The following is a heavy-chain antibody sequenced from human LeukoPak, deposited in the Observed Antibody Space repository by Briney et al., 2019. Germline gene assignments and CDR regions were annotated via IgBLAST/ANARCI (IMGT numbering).Heavy chain of an antibody. J-gene: IGHJ5*02. CDR3: ARGSTVVVVAATPDWFDP. CDR2: INHSGST. V-gene: IGHV4-34*01. Sequence: SETLSLTCAVYGGSFSGYYWSWISQPPGKGMEWIGEINHSGSTNYDPSLKSRVTISVDTSKNQFSLKLSSVTAADTAVYYCARGSTVVVVAATPDWFDPWGQGTLVTVSS. CDR1: GGSFSGYY. D-gene: IGHD2-15*01.